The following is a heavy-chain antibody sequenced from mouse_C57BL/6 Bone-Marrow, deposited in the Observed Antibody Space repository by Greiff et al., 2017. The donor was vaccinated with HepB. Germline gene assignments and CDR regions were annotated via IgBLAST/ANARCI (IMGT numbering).Heavy chain of an antibody. Sequence: DVHLVESGGGLVQPKGSLKLSCAASGFSFNTYAMNWVRQAPGKGLEWVARIRSKSNNYATYYADSVKDRFTISRDDSESMLYLQMNNLKTEDTAMYYCVRQFITTVDWYFDVWGTGTTVTVSS. CDR2: IRSKSNNYAT. V-gene: IGHV10-1*01. CDR1: GFSFNTYA. CDR3: VRQFITTVDWYFDV. D-gene: IGHD1-1*01. J-gene: IGHJ1*03.